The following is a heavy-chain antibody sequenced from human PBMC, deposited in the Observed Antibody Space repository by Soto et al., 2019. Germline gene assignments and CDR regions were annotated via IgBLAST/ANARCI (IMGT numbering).Heavy chain of an antibody. CDR2: ISGSGGST. CDR3: AKGPGYCSSTSCPVNDY. D-gene: IGHD2-2*01. V-gene: IGHV3-23*01. J-gene: IGHJ4*02. Sequence: GGSLRLSCAASGFTFSSYAMSWVRQAPGKGLEWVSAISGSGGSTYYADSVKGRFTISRDNSKNTLYLQMNSLRAEDTAVYYCAKGPGYCSSTSCPVNDYWGQGTLVTVSS. CDR1: GFTFSSYA.